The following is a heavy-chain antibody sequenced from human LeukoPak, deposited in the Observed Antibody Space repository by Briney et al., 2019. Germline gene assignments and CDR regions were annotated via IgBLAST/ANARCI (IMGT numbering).Heavy chain of an antibody. CDR1: GFTFSSYA. D-gene: IGHD2-2*01. Sequence: PGGSLRLSCAASGFTFSSYAMHWVRQAPGKGLEWVAVISYDGSNKYYADSVKGRFTISRDNSKNTLYLQMNSLRAEDTAVYYCAYSSTSGGDFDYWGQGTLVTASS. CDR2: ISYDGSNK. CDR3: AYSSTSGGDFDY. J-gene: IGHJ4*02. V-gene: IGHV3-30*04.